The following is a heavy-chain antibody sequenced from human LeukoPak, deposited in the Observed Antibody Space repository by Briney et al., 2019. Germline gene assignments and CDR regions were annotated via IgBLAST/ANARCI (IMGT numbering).Heavy chain of an antibody. J-gene: IGHJ2*01. Sequence: PGGSLRLSCVASGFTFSSYAFDWVRQPPGRGGERVSSICGSGTFKFYADSVKGRFTISRDNANNSLHLQMNDLRAEDTAVYYCAREIWGYWYLDLWGRGTLVTV. V-gene: IGHV3-21*01. CDR2: ICGSGTFK. D-gene: IGHD7-27*01. CDR3: AREIWGYWYLDL. CDR1: GFTFSSYA.